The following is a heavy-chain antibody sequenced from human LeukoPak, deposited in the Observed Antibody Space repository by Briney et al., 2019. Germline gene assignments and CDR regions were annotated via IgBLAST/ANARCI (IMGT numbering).Heavy chain of an antibody. J-gene: IGHJ1*01. D-gene: IGHD6-19*01. V-gene: IGHV3-23*01. Sequence: GGSLRLSCAASGFTVSSNYMSWVRQAPGKGLEWVSAISGSGGSTYYADSVKGRFTISRDNSKNTLYLQMNSLRAEDTAVYYCAKKPVAGTFCFQHWGQGTLVTVSS. CDR3: AKKPVAGTFCFQH. CDR2: ISGSGGST. CDR1: GFTVSSNY.